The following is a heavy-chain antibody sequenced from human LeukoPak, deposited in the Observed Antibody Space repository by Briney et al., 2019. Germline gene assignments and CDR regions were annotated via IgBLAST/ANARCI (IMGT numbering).Heavy chain of an antibody. J-gene: IGHJ6*03. D-gene: IGHD2-2*01. Sequence: PSETLSLTCTVSGGSISSSSYYWGWIRQPPGKGLEWIGSIYYSGSTYYNPSLKSRVTISVDTSKNQFSLKLSSVTAADTAVYYCARGAVPLGPYYYYYYMDVWGKGTTVTISS. V-gene: IGHV4-39*01. CDR1: GGSISSSSYY. CDR3: ARGAVPLGPYYYYYYMDV. CDR2: IYYSGST.